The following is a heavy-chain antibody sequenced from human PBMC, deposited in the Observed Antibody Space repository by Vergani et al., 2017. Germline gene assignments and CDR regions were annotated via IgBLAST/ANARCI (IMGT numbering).Heavy chain of an antibody. Sequence: VQLVQSGAEVKKPGESLKISCKGSGYSFTSYWIGWVRQMPGKGLEWMGIIYPGNSDTRYSPSFQGQVTISADKSISTAYLQWSSLKASDTAMYYCARQNYYDSSGYLDPYYYYYYMDVWGKGTTVTVSS. CDR2: IYPGNSDT. V-gene: IGHV5-51*01. CDR3: ARQNYYDSSGYLDPYYYYYYMDV. D-gene: IGHD3-22*01. J-gene: IGHJ6*03. CDR1: GYSFTSYW.